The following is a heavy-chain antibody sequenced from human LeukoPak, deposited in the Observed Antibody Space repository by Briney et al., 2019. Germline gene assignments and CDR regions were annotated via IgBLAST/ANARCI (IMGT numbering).Heavy chain of an antibody. Sequence: ASVKVSCKASGYTFTSYYMHWVRQAPGQGLEWMGIINPSGGSTSYAQKFQGRVTMTRDTSTSTAYMELRSLRSDDTAVYYCARDRRVILSLYMDVWGKGTTVTISS. CDR3: ARDRRVILSLYMDV. CDR1: GYTFTSYY. D-gene: IGHD3-10*01. CDR2: INPSGGST. J-gene: IGHJ6*03. V-gene: IGHV1-46*01.